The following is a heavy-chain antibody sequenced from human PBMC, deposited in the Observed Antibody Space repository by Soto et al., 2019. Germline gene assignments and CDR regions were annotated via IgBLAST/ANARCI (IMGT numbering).Heavy chain of an antibody. CDR2: IDWDDDK. CDR1: GFSLSTSGMR. D-gene: IGHD2-15*01. CDR3: ARIPSYLGYCSAGNCYDPKGAFDI. J-gene: IGHJ3*02. Sequence: SGPTLVNPTQTLTLTCTFSGFSLSTSGMRVSWIRQPPGKALEWLARIDWDDDKFYSTSLKSSLTISKDTSKNQVVLTITNMHPVDTATYYCARIPSYLGYCSAGNCYDPKGAFDIWGQGTMVTVSS. V-gene: IGHV2-70*04.